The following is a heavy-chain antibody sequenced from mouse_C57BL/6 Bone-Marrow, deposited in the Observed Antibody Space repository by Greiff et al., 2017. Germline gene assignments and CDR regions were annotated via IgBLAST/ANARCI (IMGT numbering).Heavy chain of an antibody. D-gene: IGHD2-4*01. CDR2: INPNNGGT. Sequence: VQLQQSGPELVKPGASVKISCKASGYTFTDYYMNWVKQSHGKSLEWIGDINPNNGGTSYNQKFKGKATLTVDKSSSTAYMELRSLTSEDSAVYYCAGGLYDYSPWYFDVWGTGTTVTVSS. V-gene: IGHV1-26*01. CDR3: AGGLYDYSPWYFDV. J-gene: IGHJ1*03. CDR1: GYTFTDYY.